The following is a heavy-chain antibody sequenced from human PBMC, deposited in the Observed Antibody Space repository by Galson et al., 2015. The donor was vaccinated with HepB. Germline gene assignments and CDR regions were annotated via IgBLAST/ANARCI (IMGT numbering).Heavy chain of an antibody. CDR1: GGSISTTTW. Sequence: ETLSLTCAVSGGSISTTTWWSWVRQPPGKGLEWIGEIYHSGSTNYNPSLKSRVTISIDKSKNQFSLKVRSVTAADTAVYYCARQSHRGAWGYFDYWGQGTLVSVSS. CDR2: IYHSGST. CDR3: ARQSHRGAWGYFDY. D-gene: IGHD7-27*01. V-gene: IGHV4-4*02. J-gene: IGHJ4*02.